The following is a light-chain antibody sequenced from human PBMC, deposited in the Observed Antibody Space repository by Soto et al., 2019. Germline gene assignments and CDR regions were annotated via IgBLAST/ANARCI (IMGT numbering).Light chain of an antibody. CDR1: QSINSV. CDR2: DAF. Sequence: EIVLTQSPATLSLSPGERATLSCRASQSINSVLAWYQQKPNQAPRLLIYDAFNRAPGITARFSGSGSGTDFSLTISSLEPEDFAVYYCQQRNTWPLSFGGGTKVEIK. J-gene: IGKJ4*01. CDR3: QQRNTWPLS. V-gene: IGKV3-11*01.